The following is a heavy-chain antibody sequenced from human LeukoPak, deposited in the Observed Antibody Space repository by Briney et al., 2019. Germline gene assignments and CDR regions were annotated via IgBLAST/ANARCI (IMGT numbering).Heavy chain of an antibody. CDR3: AKISRNRVADY. Sequence: GRSLRLSCAASGFTFSSYGMHWVRQAPGKGLEWVAVIWYDGSNKYYADSVKGRFTISRDNSKNTLYLQMISLRAEDTAVYYCAKISRNRVADYWGQGALVTVSS. CDR1: GFTFSSYG. CDR2: IWYDGSNK. J-gene: IGHJ4*02. V-gene: IGHV3-33*06.